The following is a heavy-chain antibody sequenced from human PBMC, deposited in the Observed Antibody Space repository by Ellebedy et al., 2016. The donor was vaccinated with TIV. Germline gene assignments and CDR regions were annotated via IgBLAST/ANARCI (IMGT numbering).Heavy chain of an antibody. Sequence: MPSETLSLTCTVSGGSISSGDYYWSWIRQPPGKGLEWIGYIYYSGSIYYNPSLKSRVTISVETSKNKFSLKLSSVTAADTAVYYCARERGVGELFRGYYFDYWGQGTLVTVSA. J-gene: IGHJ4*02. CDR1: GGSISSGDYY. D-gene: IGHD3-10*01. CDR3: ARERGVGELFRGYYFDY. V-gene: IGHV4-30-4*01. CDR2: IYYSGSI.